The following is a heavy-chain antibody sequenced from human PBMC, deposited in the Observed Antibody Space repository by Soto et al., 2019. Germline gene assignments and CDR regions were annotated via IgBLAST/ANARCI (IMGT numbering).Heavy chain of an antibody. CDR3: VTVNLVGAAYYFDY. Sequence: PSETLSLTCTVSGGSIRNGDYYWGWIRQPPGKGLEWIGYVYYSGTTYSHLSLNSRVSISVDTSENQFSLRLTSVTAADTAVYYCVTVNLVGAAYYFDYWGPGTLVTVSS. V-gene: IGHV4-30-4*01. D-gene: IGHD1-26*01. J-gene: IGHJ4*02. CDR1: GGSIRNGDYY. CDR2: VYYSGTT.